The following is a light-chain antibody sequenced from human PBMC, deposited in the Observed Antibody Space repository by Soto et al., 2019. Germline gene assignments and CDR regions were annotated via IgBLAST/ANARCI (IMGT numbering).Light chain of an antibody. CDR2: EVT. J-gene: IGLJ1*01. V-gene: IGLV2-23*02. CDR3: CSYAGSSIYV. Sequence: QSALTQPASVSGSPGQSITISCTGTSSDVGSYNLVSWYQQNPGKAPKLIIYEVTKRPSGLSARFSASKPGNTASLTISGLQAEDEADYYCCSYAGSSIYVFGTGTQVTVL. CDR1: SSDVGSYNL.